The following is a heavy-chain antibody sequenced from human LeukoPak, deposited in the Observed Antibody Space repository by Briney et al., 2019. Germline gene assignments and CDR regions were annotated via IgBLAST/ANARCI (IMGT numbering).Heavy chain of an antibody. J-gene: IGHJ4*02. CDR1: GGTFSSYA. D-gene: IGHD3-9*01. CDR3: ATEIGHYDILTGYYADIDY. Sequence: SVKVSCKASGGTFSSYAISWVRQAPGHGLEWMGRIIPIFGTANYAQKFQGRVTITTDESASTAYMELSSLRSVDTAVYYCATEIGHYDILTGYYADIDYWGQGTLVTVSS. V-gene: IGHV1-69*05. CDR2: IIPIFGTA.